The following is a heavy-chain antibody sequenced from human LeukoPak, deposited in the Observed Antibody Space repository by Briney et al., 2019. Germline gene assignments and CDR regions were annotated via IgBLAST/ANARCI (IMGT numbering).Heavy chain of an antibody. Sequence: GGSLRLSCAASGFTFSSYGMHWVRQAPGKGPEWVAFIRYDGSNKYYADSVKGRFTISRDNSKNTLYLQMNSLRAEDTAVYYCAKTLRELSGGAFDIWGQGTMVTVSS. V-gene: IGHV3-30*02. CDR2: IRYDGSNK. CDR1: GFTFSSYG. D-gene: IGHD1-26*01. J-gene: IGHJ3*02. CDR3: AKTLRELSGGAFDI.